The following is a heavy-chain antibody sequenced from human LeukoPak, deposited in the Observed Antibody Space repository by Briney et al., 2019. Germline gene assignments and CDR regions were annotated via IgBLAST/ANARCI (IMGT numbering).Heavy chain of an antibody. J-gene: IGHJ4*02. CDR1: GGSFSGYY. CDR3: ARRGYDILTGYSKYDY. Sequence: SVTLSLTCAVYGGSFSGYYWSWIRQPPGKGLEWIGEINHSGSTNYNPSLKSRVTISVDTSKNQFSLKLSSVTAADTAVYYCARRGYDILTGYSKYDYWGQGTLVTVSS. CDR2: INHSGST. V-gene: IGHV4-34*01. D-gene: IGHD3-9*01.